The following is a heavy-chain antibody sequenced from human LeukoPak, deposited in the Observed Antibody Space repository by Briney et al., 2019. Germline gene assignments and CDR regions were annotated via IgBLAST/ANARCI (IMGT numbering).Heavy chain of an antibody. V-gene: IGHV3-11*06. Sequence: GRFTISRDNAKNSLYLQMNSLRAEDTAVYYCARAAIDRISWYQAFDLWGQGTMVTVSS. D-gene: IGHD6-13*01. CDR3: ARAAIDRISWYQAFDL. J-gene: IGHJ3*01.